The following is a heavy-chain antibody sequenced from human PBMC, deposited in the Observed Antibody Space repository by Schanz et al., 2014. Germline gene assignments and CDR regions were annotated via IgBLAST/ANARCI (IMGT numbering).Heavy chain of an antibody. V-gene: IGHV1-46*03. J-gene: IGHJ3*02. CDR1: GYTFTTYY. Sequence: QVQLVQSGAEVMKPGVSVKVSCKASGYTFTTYYIHWVRQAPGQGLEWMGLINPSVGNTNYAQKFRGRVTMTRDTATSTVCMELSSLRSEDTAVYFCARGPSTGACDIWGQGTMVTVSS. CDR3: ARGPSTGACDI. CDR2: INPSVGNT.